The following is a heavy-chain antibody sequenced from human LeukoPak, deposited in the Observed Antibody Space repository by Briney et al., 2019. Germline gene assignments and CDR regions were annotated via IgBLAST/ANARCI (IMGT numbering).Heavy chain of an antibody. Sequence: SETLSLTCTVSGGSISSYYWSWIRQPPGKGLEWIGYIYHSGSTNYNPSLKSRVTISEDTSKNQISLKLRSVTAADTAVYYCARGLVTHVGLWNYWGQGSLVTVSS. V-gene: IGHV4-59*01. CDR3: ARGLVTHVGLWNY. D-gene: IGHD3-3*01. CDR2: IYHSGST. CDR1: GGSISSYY. J-gene: IGHJ4*02.